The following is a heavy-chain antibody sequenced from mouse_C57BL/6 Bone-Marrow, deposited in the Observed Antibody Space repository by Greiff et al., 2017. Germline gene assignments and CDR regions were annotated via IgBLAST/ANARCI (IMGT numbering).Heavy chain of an antibody. Sequence: VQLQQSGAELVRPGASVKLSCTASGFNIKDDYMHWVKQRPEQGLEWIGWIDPENGDTEYASKFQGKATITADTSSNTAYLQLSSLTSADTAVYYCTTYGYVFAYWGQGTLVTVSA. CDR3: TTYGYVFAY. CDR2: IDPENGDT. V-gene: IGHV14-4*01. CDR1: GFNIKDDY. D-gene: IGHD2-2*01. J-gene: IGHJ3*01.